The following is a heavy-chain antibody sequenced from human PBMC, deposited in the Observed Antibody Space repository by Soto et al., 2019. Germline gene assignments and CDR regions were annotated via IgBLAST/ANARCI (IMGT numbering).Heavy chain of an antibody. CDR3: VRGPGGSYCSGGSCFLDY. Sequence: QVQLVESGGGVVQPGRSLRLSCAASGFTFSYYGLHWVRQAPGKGLEWVAVIWYDGSNTYYADSVKGRFTISRDNSKNMLYLQMNSLRAEDTSDYYCVRGPGGSYCSGGSCFLDYWGQGALVTVSS. J-gene: IGHJ4*02. D-gene: IGHD2-15*01. V-gene: IGHV3-33*01. CDR2: IWYDGSNT. CDR1: GFTFSYYG.